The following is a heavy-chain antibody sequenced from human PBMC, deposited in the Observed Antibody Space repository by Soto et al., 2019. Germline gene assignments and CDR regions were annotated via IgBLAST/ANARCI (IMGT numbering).Heavy chain of an antibody. Sequence: ASVKVSCKASGGTFSSYAISWVRQAPGQGLEWMGGIIPIFGTANYAQKFQGRVTITADESTSTAYMELSSLRSEDTAVYYCARDVGATQDYYYYGMDVWGQGTTVTVSS. CDR3: ARDVGATQDYYYYGMDV. D-gene: IGHD1-26*01. CDR2: IIPIFGTA. V-gene: IGHV1-69*13. CDR1: GGTFSSYA. J-gene: IGHJ6*02.